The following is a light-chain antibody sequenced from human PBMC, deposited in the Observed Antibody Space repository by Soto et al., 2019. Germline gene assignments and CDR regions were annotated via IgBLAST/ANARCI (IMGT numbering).Light chain of an antibody. V-gene: IGLV2-14*01. J-gene: IGLJ2*01. Sequence: QSALTQPASVSGSPGQSIAISCTGTSIDFGGYNYVSWYQQHPGKAPKLMIYDVSNRPSGVSDRFSGSKSGNTASLTISGLQAEDEADYYCSSYRTSSTAVLFGGGTKVTVL. CDR1: SIDFGGYNY. CDR2: DVS. CDR3: SSYRTSSTAVL.